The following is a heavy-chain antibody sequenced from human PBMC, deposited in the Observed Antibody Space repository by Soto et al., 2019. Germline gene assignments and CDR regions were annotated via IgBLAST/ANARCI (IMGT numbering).Heavy chain of an antibody. V-gene: IGHV3-30*18. D-gene: IGHD6-19*01. CDR1: GFSFSENN. Sequence: QVQLVESGGGVVQPGRSLRLSCAASGFSFSENNMHWVRQAPGKGLEWVAMIYYDGVNEYYADSVRGRFTISRDNSENTVYLQIRSVRGEETAVYYGGKDLRSGWALEYWGQGTLVTVSS. J-gene: IGHJ4*02. CDR2: IYYDGVNE. CDR3: GKDLRSGWALEY.